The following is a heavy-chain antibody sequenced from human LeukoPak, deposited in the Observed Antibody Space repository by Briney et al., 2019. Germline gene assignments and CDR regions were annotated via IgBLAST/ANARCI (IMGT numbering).Heavy chain of an antibody. Sequence: GGSLRLSCAASGFTFSSYAMSWVRQAPGKGLEWVAVIWYDGSNKYYADSVKGRFTISRDNSKNTVYLQMNSLRAEDTAVYYCARGGTIFGVAEKNWFDPWGQGTLVTVSS. J-gene: IGHJ5*02. V-gene: IGHV3-33*08. CDR1: GFTFSSYA. CDR3: ARGGTIFGVAEKNWFDP. CDR2: IWYDGSNK. D-gene: IGHD3-3*01.